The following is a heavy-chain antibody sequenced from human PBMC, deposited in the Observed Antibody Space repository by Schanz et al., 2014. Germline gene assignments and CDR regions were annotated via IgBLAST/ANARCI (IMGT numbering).Heavy chain of an antibody. CDR2: ISGSSSTK. V-gene: IGHV3-48*01. D-gene: IGHD3-10*01. Sequence: VFLAESGGGVVQPGRSLRLSCAASGFTFSQYGMHWVRQAPGKGLEWVSYISGSSSTKYYADSVKGRFTISRDNGKKSLYLQMDSLRAEDTAVYYCARGIITMVRGGDVGAFDMWGQGTMVTVSS. CDR1: GFTFSQYG. J-gene: IGHJ3*02. CDR3: ARGIITMVRGGDVGAFDM.